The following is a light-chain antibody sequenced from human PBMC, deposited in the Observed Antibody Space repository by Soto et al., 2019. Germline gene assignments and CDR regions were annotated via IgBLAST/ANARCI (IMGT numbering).Light chain of an antibody. CDR1: QSVSSD. CDR3: QQYNNWALVI. CDR2: GAS. Sequence: EIGLTQSPATLSVSTGERVTLSCRASQSVSSDLAWYQQKPGQAPRLLIYGASTRATGIPARFSGSGSGTEFTLTISSLQSEDFAVYYCQQYNNWALVIFGGGTKVDIK. J-gene: IGKJ4*01. V-gene: IGKV3-15*01.